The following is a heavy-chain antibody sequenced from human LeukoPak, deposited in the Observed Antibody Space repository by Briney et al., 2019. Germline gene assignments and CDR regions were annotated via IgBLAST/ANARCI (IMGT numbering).Heavy chain of an antibody. J-gene: IGHJ4*02. CDR2: ISGSGGST. V-gene: IGHV3-23*01. Sequence: GGSLRLSCAASGSTFTSYAMSWVRQAPGKGLEWVSAISGSGGSTYYADSVKGRFTISRDNSTNTLYLQMNSLRAEDTAVYYCAKGSEYYYDSSVYYHYWGQGTLVTVSS. D-gene: IGHD3-22*01. CDR3: AKGSEYYYDSSVYYHY. CDR1: GSTFTSYA.